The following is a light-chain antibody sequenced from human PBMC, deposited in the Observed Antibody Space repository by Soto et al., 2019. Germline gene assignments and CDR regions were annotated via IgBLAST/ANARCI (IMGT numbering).Light chain of an antibody. CDR1: QSVSNY. CDR2: DTS. Sequence: EIVLTQSPDTLSLSPGERATLSCRASQSVSNYLAWYQQKPGQAPRLLIYDTSNRATGIPARFSGSGSGTDFTLTISSLEPEDFAVYYCQQRSNWPPLTFGGGTKVEI. J-gene: IGKJ4*01. CDR3: QQRSNWPPLT. V-gene: IGKV3-11*01.